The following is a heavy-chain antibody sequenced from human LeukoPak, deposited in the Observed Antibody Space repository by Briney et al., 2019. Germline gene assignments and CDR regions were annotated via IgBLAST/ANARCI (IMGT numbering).Heavy chain of an antibody. V-gene: IGHV4-39*01. CDR1: GGSISSSSYY. CDR3: ARGEPWFGELLG. D-gene: IGHD3-10*01. J-gene: IGHJ4*02. Sequence: PSETLSLTCTVSGGSISSSSYYWGWIRQPPGKGLEWIGSIYYSGSTYYNPSLKSRVTISVDMSKNQFSLKLSSVTAADTAVYYCARGEPWFGELLGWGQGTLITVSS. CDR2: IYYSGST.